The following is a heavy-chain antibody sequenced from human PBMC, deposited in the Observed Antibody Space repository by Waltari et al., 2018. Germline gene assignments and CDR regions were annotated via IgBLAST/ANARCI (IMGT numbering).Heavy chain of an antibody. CDR1: VGSISSYY. J-gene: IGHJ3*02. V-gene: IGHV4-4*07. CDR2: IHSSGSI. CDR3: ARDGYCSTTSCPERGDPFDI. Sequence: QVQLQESGPGLVKPSETLSLTCTVSVGSISSYYLIWIRQPAGKGLEWIGRIHSSGSINYNPSFKSRITMSVDTSKNQFSLKLSSVTAADTAVYSCARDGYCSTTSCPERGDPFDIWGQGTMVTVSS. D-gene: IGHD2-2*03.